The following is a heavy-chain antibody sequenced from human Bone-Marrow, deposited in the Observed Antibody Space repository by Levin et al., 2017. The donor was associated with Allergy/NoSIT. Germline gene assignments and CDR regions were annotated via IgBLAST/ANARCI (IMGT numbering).Heavy chain of an antibody. CDR3: AKAVRRGREGIVLINGYLDY. CDR2: VSYDGTNQ. D-gene: IGHD3-10*01. V-gene: IGHV3-30*18. J-gene: IGHJ4*02. CDR1: GFSFNNYG. Sequence: QSGGSLRLSCAASGFSFNNYGMHWVRQAPGKGLEWVAVVSYDGTNQYYADSVKGRFTISRDNTKNTLYLQMNSLRAEDTAVYYCAKAVRRGREGIVLINGYLDYWGQGVLVTVSS.